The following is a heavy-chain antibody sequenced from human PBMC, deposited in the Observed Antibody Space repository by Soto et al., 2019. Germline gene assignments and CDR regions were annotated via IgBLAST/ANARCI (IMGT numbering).Heavy chain of an antibody. CDR3: AKVTYTEVAVAGTVAGDALDY. J-gene: IGHJ4*02. CDR1: GFTFSSYA. Sequence: EVQLLESGGGLVQPGGSLRLSCAASGFTFSSYAMSWVRQAPGKGLEWVSAISGSGGSTYYADSVKGRFTISRDNSKNTLYLQMNSLRAEDTAVYYCAKVTYTEVAVAGTVAGDALDYWGQGTLVTVSA. V-gene: IGHV3-23*01. D-gene: IGHD6-19*01. CDR2: ISGSGGST.